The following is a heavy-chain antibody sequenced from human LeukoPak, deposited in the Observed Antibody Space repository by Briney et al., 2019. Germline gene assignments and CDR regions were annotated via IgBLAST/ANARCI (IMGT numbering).Heavy chain of an antibody. D-gene: IGHD6-13*01. CDR1: GYTFTGYY. J-gene: IGHJ5*02. CDR2: INPNSGGT. Sequence: ASVTVSCKASGYTFTGYYMHWVRQAPGQGLEWMGWINPNSGGTNYAQKFQGRVTMTRDTSISTAYMELSRLRSDDTAVYYCARGYSSSWYHTRNWFDPWGQGTLVTVSS. V-gene: IGHV1-2*02. CDR3: ARGYSSSWYHTRNWFDP.